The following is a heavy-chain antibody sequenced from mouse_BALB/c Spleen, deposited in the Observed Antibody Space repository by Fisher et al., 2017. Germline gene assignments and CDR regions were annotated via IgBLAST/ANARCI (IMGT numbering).Heavy chain of an antibody. D-gene: IGHD2-14*01. V-gene: IGHV14-2*02. J-gene: IGHJ4*01. Sequence: KFKGKATITADTSSNTAYLQLSSLTSEDTAVYYCARGPTYRYDAMDYWGQGTSVTVSS. CDR3: ARGPTYRYDAMDY.